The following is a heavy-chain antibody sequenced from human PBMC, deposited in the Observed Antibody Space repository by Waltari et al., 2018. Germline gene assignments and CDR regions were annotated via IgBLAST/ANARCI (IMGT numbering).Heavy chain of an antibody. CDR3: AREALPLTYCSGGSCYGAFDI. J-gene: IGHJ3*02. V-gene: IGHV3-53*01. D-gene: IGHD2-15*01. Sequence: EVQLVESGGGLIQPGGSLRLSCAASGFTVSSNYISWVRQAPGTGREWVSDIYSGGSTYYADSVKGRFTISRDNSKNTLYRQMNSLRGEDTAVYYCAREALPLTYCSGGSCYGAFDIWGQGTMVTVSS. CDR1: GFTVSSNY. CDR2: IYSGGST.